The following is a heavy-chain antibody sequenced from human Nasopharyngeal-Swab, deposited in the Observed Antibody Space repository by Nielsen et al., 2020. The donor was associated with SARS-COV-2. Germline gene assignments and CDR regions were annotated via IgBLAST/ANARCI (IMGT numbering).Heavy chain of an antibody. V-gene: IGHV3-30*03. J-gene: IGHJ5*02. D-gene: IGHD6-19*01. CDR2: ISYDGSNK. Sequence: GESLKISCAASGFTFSDYYMSWIRQAPGKGLEWVAVISYDGSNKYYADSVKGRFTISRDNSKNTLYLQMNSLRAEDTAVYYCARDTGSGGDPWGQGTLVTVSS. CDR3: ARDTGSGGDP. CDR1: GFTFSDYY.